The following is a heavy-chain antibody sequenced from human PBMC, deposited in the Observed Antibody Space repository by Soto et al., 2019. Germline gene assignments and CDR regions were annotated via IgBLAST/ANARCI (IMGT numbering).Heavy chain of an antibody. D-gene: IGHD2-2*01. Sequence: EVLLEESGGGLVQPGGSLRLSCAASGITFSTYWMNWVRQAPGRGLEWVANINEDGSKEYYVGSVKGRFTTSRDNAKNSLYLQMTSLRVEDTAVYYCARGGRIETPYQNLDSWGQGTLITVSP. CDR3: ARGGRIETPYQNLDS. CDR2: INEDGSKE. V-gene: IGHV3-7*01. CDR1: GITFSTYW. J-gene: IGHJ4*02.